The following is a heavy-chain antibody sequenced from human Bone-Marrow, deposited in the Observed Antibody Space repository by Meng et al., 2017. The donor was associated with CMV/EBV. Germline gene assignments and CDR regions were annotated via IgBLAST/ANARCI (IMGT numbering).Heavy chain of an antibody. J-gene: IGHJ4*02. CDR3: ARDAQYIIIPTRGFDY. Sequence: SETLSLTCTVSGGSISSYYWSWIRQPPGKGLEWIGSIYYSGSTYYNPSLKSRVTISVDTSKNQFSLKLSSVTAADTAVYYCARDAQYIIIPTRGFDYWGQGTLVTVSS. CDR1: GGSISSYY. D-gene: IGHD3-10*01. V-gene: IGHV4-59*12. CDR2: IYYSGST.